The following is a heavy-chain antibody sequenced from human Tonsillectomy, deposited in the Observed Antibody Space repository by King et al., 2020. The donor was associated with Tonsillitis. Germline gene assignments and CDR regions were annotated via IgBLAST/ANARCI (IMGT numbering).Heavy chain of an antibody. CDR2: SSAYDGNT. CDR3: ARDPGYSSGWYLDY. Sequence: VQLVESGAEVKKPGASVKVSCKASVYTFTSFVISWVRLAPGQGLEWRVWSSAYDGNTNYAQKLQGRVTMTTDSSTSTAYMELRSLRSDDTAVYYCARDPGYSSGWYLDYWGQGTLVTVSS. V-gene: IGHV1-18*01. D-gene: IGHD6-19*01. CDR1: VYTFTSFV. J-gene: IGHJ4*02.